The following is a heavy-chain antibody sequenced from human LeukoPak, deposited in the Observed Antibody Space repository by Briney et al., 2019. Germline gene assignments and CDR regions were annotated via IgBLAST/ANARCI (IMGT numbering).Heavy chain of an antibody. CDR1: GFSFSNYA. CDR3: AKSSYYDASGYYREYYFDS. D-gene: IGHD3-22*01. CDR2: ISGSGGST. V-gene: IGHV3-23*01. J-gene: IGHJ4*02. Sequence: GGSLRLPCVPSGFSFSNYAMSWVRQAPGEGLEWVSSISGSGGSTHYVDSVKGRFTISRDKTKNTLYLQMNSLRAEDTAVYYCAKSSYYDASGYYREYYFDSWGQGTLVTVSS.